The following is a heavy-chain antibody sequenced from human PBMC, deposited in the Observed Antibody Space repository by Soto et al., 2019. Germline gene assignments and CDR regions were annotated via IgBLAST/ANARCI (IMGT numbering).Heavy chain of an antibody. CDR3: ARDHPHYYDSSGYEDY. CDR2: IIPIFGTA. Sequence: QVQLVQSGAEVKKPGSSVKVSCKASGGTFSSYAISWVRQAPGQGLEWMGGIIPIFGTANYAQKFQGRVMITADESTSTAYMELSSLRSEDTAVYYCARDHPHYYDSSGYEDYWGQGTLVTVSS. J-gene: IGHJ4*02. D-gene: IGHD3-22*01. CDR1: GGTFSSYA. V-gene: IGHV1-69*12.